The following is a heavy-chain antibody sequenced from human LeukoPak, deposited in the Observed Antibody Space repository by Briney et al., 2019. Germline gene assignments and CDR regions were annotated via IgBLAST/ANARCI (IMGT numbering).Heavy chain of an antibody. Sequence: GGSLRLSCAASGFTFSSYSMNWVRQAPGKGLEWVSYISSTGAIHYADSVKGRFTTSRDNAKNSLYLEMNTLRAEDTAVYYCARDYDWGFDYWGQGTLVTVSS. J-gene: IGHJ4*02. V-gene: IGHV3-48*04. D-gene: IGHD7-27*01. CDR3: ARDYDWGFDY. CDR2: ISSTGAI. CDR1: GFTFSSYS.